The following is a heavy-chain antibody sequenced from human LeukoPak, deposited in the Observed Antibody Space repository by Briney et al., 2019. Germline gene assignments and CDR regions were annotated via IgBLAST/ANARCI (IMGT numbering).Heavy chain of an antibody. CDR2: INHSGST. J-gene: IGHJ4*02. CDR1: GGSFSGYY. Sequence: SETLSLTCAVYGGSFSGYYWSWIRQPPGKRLEWIGEINHSGSTNYNPSLKSRVTISVDTSKNQFSLKLSSVTAADTAVYYCARGLCSGGSCYHFDYWGQGTLVTVSS. D-gene: IGHD2-15*01. CDR3: ARGLCSGGSCYHFDY. V-gene: IGHV4-34*01.